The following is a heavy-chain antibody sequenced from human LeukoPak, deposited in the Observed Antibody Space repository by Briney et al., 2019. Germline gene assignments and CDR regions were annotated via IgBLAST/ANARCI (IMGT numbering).Heavy chain of an antibody. CDR2: IIPIFGTA. D-gene: IGHD1-26*01. CDR3: ARCSSGSSKGGYYFDY. CDR1: GGTFSSYA. Sequence: ASVKVSCKASGGTFSSYAISWVRQAPGQGLERMGGIIPIFGTANYAQKFQGRVTITTDESTSTAYMELSSLRSEDTAVYYCARCSSGSSKGGYYFDYWGQGTLVTVSS. V-gene: IGHV1-69*05. J-gene: IGHJ4*02.